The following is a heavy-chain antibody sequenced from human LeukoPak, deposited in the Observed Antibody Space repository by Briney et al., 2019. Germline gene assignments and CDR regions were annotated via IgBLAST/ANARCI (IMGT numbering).Heavy chain of an antibody. J-gene: IGHJ3*02. D-gene: IGHD2-8*01. CDR3: ARRGYCTNGVCHLAFDI. Sequence: PSETLSLTCTVSGGSISSYYWSWLRRPAGKGLEWFGRIYTSGSTNYNPSLKSRVTISVDTSRNQFSLKLSSVTAANTGVYYCARRGYCTNGVCHLAFDIWGQGTMVTVSS. CDR2: IYTSGST. V-gene: IGHV4-4*07. CDR1: GGSISSYY.